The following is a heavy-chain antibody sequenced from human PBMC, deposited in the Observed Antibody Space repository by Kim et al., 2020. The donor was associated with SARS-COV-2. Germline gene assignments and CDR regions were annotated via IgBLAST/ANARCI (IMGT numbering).Heavy chain of an antibody. CDR1: GFTLGNSV. J-gene: IGHJ4*02. V-gene: IGHV3-23*01. Sequence: GGSLRLSCAASGFTLGNSVMSWVRQAPGRGLEWVSTIRTRASAETTYYADSVNGRFTVSRDISKNTLYLELSRLRADDTALYYCAKDRGGSDWPVFDSCGQGTLVTVSS. CDR3: AKDRGGSDWPVFDS. D-gene: IGHD2-21*02. CDR2: IRTRASAETT.